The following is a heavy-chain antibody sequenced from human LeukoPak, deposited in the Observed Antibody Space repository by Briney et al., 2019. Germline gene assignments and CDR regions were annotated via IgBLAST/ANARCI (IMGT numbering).Heavy chain of an antibody. CDR1: GFTFSSYG. J-gene: IGHJ4*02. D-gene: IGHD4-17*01. V-gene: IGHV3-30*18. Sequence: GGSLRLSCAASGFTFSSYGMHWVRQAPGKGLVWVGLISDDGRSKDYADSVKGRFTISRDNSKDTLYLQMNSLRAEDTAVCYCAKCPSDYGDCVSYFDYWGQGTLVTVSS. CDR2: ISDDGRSK. CDR3: AKCPSDYGDCVSYFDY.